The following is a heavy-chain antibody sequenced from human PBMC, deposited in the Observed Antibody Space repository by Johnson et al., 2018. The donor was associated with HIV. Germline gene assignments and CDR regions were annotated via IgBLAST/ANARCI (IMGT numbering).Heavy chain of an antibody. CDR3: AREGDSSGMVFLDAFDI. J-gene: IGHJ3*02. V-gene: IGHV3-30-3*01. Sequence: QVQLVESGGGVVQPGGSLRLPCAASGFTFSSYTMHGVRQAPGKGLEWVAVISYDGSNKYYADSVKGRFTISRDNSKNTLYLQMNSLRAEDTAVYYCAREGDSSGMVFLDAFDIWGQGTMVTVSS. CDR1: GFTFSSYT. CDR2: ISYDGSNK. D-gene: IGHD3-22*01.